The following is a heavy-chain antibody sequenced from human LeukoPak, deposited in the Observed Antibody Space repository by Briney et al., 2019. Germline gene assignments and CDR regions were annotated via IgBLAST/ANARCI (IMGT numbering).Heavy chain of an antibody. D-gene: IGHD1-26*01. Sequence: GASVKVSCKASGYTFTGYYMHWVRQAPGQGLEWMGWINPNSGGTNYAQKFQGRVTMTRDTSISTAYMELSRLRSDDTVVYYCARDRGWELPSGWFDPWGQGTLVTVSS. CDR2: INPNSGGT. CDR1: GYTFTGYY. V-gene: IGHV1-2*02. J-gene: IGHJ5*02. CDR3: ARDRGWELPSGWFDP.